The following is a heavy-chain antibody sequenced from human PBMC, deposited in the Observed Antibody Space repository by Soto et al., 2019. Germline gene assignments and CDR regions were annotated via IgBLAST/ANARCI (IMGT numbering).Heavy chain of an antibody. CDR3: AADPYCGGDCYFDY. Sequence: GASVKVSCKASGYTFSDYYIHWVRQAPGQGLEWMGWINPNSGGTKYAPKFQERVTITRDMSTNTAYMELTSLRSEDTAVYYCAADPYCGGDCYFDYWGQGIMVTVSS. V-gene: IGHV1-2*02. CDR1: GYTFSDYY. CDR2: INPNSGGT. D-gene: IGHD2-21*02. J-gene: IGHJ4*02.